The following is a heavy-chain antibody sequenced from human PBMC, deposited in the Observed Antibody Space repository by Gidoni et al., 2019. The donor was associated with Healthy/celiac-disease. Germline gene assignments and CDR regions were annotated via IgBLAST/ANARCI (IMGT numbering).Heavy chain of an antibody. V-gene: IGHV1-46*01. Sequence: QVQLVQSGAEVKKPGASVKVSCKASGYTFTSYYMHWVRQAPGQGLEWMGIINPSGGSTSYAQKFQGRVTMTRDTSTSTVYMELSSLGSEDTAVYYCARDIVVVPAAIPLYYFDYWGQGTLVTVSS. J-gene: IGHJ4*02. D-gene: IGHD2-2*02. CDR2: INPSGGST. CDR3: ARDIVVVPAAIPLYYFDY. CDR1: GYTFTSYY.